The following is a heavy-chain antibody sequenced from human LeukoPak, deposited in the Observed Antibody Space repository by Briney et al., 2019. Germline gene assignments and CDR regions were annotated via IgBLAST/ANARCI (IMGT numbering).Heavy chain of an antibody. CDR2: IYPGDSNT. Sequence: GESLKISCKGSGYSVSNYWIGWVRQMPGKGLEWMGIIYPGDSNTRYSPSFQGQVTISADKSISTAYLQWTSLKASDTAIYYCARQPLVRDCGGDCEFDYWGQGTRVSVSS. D-gene: IGHD2-21*02. CDR1: GYSVSNYW. CDR3: ARQPLVRDCGGDCEFDY. J-gene: IGHJ4*02. V-gene: IGHV5-51*01.